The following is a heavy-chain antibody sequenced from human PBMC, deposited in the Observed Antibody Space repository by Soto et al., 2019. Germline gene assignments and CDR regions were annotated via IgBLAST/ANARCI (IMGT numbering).Heavy chain of an antibody. Sequence: QVQLVQSGAEVKKPGSSVKVSCKASGGTFSSYAISWVRQAPGQGLEWMGGIIPIFGTANYAQKFQGRVKITADESTSTAYMELSRLRTEDTAVYYCASSYYDYVWGSYKTATDFDYWGQGTLVTVSS. D-gene: IGHD3-16*01. J-gene: IGHJ4*02. CDR2: IIPIFGTA. V-gene: IGHV1-69*01. CDR3: ASSYYDYVWGSYKTATDFDY. CDR1: GGTFSSYA.